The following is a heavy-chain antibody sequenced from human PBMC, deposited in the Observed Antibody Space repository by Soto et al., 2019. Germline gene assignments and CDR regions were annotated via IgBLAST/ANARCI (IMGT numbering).Heavy chain of an antibody. CDR1: GFTFSDYY. D-gene: IGHD5-18*01. CDR3: ARERLDTAMVTYHYYYGMDV. V-gene: IGHV3-11*01. Sequence: QVQLVESGGGLVKPGGSLRLSCAASGFTFSDYYMSWIRQAPGKGLEWVSYISSSGRTIYYADSVKGRFTISRDNAKNSLYLQMNSLRGEDTAVYYCARERLDTAMVTYHYYYGMDVWGQGTTVTVSS. J-gene: IGHJ6*02. CDR2: ISSSGRTI.